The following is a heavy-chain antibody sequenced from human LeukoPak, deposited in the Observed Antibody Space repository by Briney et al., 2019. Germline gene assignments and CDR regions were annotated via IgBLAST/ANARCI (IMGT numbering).Heavy chain of an antibody. CDR2: ISYDGSNK. CDR1: GFPFSSYG. CDR3: AKDISPSHYGMDV. Sequence: GGSLRLSCVASGFPFSSYGMHWVRQAPGKGLEWVAVISYDGSNKYYADSVKGRFTISRDNSKNTLYLQMNSLRAEDTAVYYCAKDISPSHYGMDVWGQGTTVTVSS. D-gene: IGHD2/OR15-2a*01. J-gene: IGHJ6*02. V-gene: IGHV3-30*18.